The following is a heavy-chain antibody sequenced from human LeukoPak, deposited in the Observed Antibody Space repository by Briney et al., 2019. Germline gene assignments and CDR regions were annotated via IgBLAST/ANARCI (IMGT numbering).Heavy chain of an antibody. V-gene: IGHV3-30*04. J-gene: IGHJ3*02. CDR1: GFTFRSYA. CDR3: ARARSSYGYGDAFDI. Sequence: QAGGSLRLSCAASGFTFRSYAMHWVRQAPGKGLEWVALISYDGSNKYYADSVKGRFTISRDNSKNTLYLQMNSLRAEDTAVYYCARARSSYGYGDAFDIWGQGTMVTVSS. D-gene: IGHD5-18*01. CDR2: ISYDGSNK.